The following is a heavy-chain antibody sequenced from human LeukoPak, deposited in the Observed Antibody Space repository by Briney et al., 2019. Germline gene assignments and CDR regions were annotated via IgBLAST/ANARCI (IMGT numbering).Heavy chain of an antibody. J-gene: IGHJ5*02. D-gene: IGHD3-16*02. Sequence: GGSLRLSCAASGFTFSSYSMNWVRQAPGKGLEWVSSISSSSSYIYYADSVKGRFTISRDNAKNSLYLQMNSLRAEDTAVYYCPRSRLSHNWFDPWGQGTLITVSS. CDR1: GFTFSSYS. CDR2: ISSSSSYI. V-gene: IGHV3-21*01. CDR3: PRSRLSHNWFDP.